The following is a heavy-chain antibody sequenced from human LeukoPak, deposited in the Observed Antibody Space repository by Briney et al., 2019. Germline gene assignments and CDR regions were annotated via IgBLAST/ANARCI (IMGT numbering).Heavy chain of an antibody. Sequence: GASVKVSCKASGYTFTSYDINWVRQATGQGLEWMGWMNPNSGNTGYAQKFQGRVTMTRNTSISTAYMELSSLRSEDTAVYYCARGEQWLVYFHYYYYMDVWGKGTTVTVSS. CDR1: GYTFTSYD. CDR3: ARGEQWLVYFHYYYYMDV. D-gene: IGHD6-19*01. V-gene: IGHV1-8*01. CDR2: MNPNSGNT. J-gene: IGHJ6*03.